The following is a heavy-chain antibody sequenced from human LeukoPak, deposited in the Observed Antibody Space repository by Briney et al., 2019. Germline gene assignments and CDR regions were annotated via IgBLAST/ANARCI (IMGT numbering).Heavy chain of an antibody. CDR1: GYTFTSYG. D-gene: IGHD3-10*01. Sequence: ASVKLSCKASGYTFTSYGITWVRPAPGQGLDWMGLISAYIGDTNYANKLSGRVTMTTATSTSTAYLELRSLRSDDTAVYYCAGIYGSGSYYMTNYYYYYYMDVWGKGTTVTISS. V-gene: IGHV1-18*01. J-gene: IGHJ6*03. CDR2: ISAYIGDT. CDR3: AGIYGSGSYYMTNYYYYYYMDV.